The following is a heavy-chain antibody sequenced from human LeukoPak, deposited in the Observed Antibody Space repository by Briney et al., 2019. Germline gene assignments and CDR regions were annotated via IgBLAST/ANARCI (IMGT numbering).Heavy chain of an antibody. CDR2: ISSSSSYI. CDR1: GFTFSSYS. V-gene: IGHV3-21*01. Sequence: KPGGSLRLSCAASGFTFSSYSMNWVRQAPGKGLEWVSSISSSSSYIYYADSVKGRFTISRDNAKNSLYLQMSSLRAEDTAVYYCARDRSSTTAPPDAFDIWGQGTMVTVSS. D-gene: IGHD2-2*01. J-gene: IGHJ3*02. CDR3: ARDRSSTTAPPDAFDI.